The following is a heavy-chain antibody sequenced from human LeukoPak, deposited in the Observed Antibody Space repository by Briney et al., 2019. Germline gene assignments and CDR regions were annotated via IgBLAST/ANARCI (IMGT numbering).Heavy chain of an antibody. Sequence: PGGSLRLSCAASGFTFDDYAMHWVRQAPGKGLEWVSGISWNSGSIGYADSVKGRFTIFRDNAKNSLYLQMNSLRAEDTAVYYCANLHYDILTGYICYFDYWGQGTLVTVSS. V-gene: IGHV3-9*01. CDR1: GFTFDDYA. CDR2: ISWNSGSI. CDR3: ANLHYDILTGYICYFDY. J-gene: IGHJ4*02. D-gene: IGHD3-9*01.